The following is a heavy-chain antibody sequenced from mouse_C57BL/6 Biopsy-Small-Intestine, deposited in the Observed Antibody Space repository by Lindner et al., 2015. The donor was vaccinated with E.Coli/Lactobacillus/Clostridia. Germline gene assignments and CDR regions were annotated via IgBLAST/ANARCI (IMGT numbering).Heavy chain of an antibody. J-gene: IGHJ3*01. Sequence: VQLQESGPELLKPGASVKMSCKASGYTFTDYYMNWVKQSHGKSLEWIGRVNPNNGGTDYNQKFKGKATLTVDKSLNTAYIQLNSLTSEDSAVYYCATFRFAFWGQGTLVTVSA. CDR1: GYTFTDYY. CDR2: VNPNNGGT. V-gene: IGHV1-19*01. CDR3: ATFRFAF.